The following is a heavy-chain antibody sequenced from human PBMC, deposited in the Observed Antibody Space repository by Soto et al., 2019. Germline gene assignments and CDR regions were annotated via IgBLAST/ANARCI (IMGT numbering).Heavy chain of an antibody. CDR3: ARGRLRFLEWLLGMDV. CDR1: GFTFSDYT. CDR2: IDSKGQIT. D-gene: IGHD3-3*01. J-gene: IGHJ6*02. Sequence: GGSLRLSCSASGFTFSDYTMHWVRQTPEKRLEYISIIDSKGQITDYAESVKGRFAISRDNSKNTLYLQMNSLRAEDTAVYYCARGRLRFLEWLLGMDVWGQGTTVTVSS. V-gene: IGHV3-64*04.